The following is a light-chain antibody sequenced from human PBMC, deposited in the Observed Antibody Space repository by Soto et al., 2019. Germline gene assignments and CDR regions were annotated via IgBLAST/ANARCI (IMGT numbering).Light chain of an antibody. Sequence: EIVMTQSPATLSVSPGERATLSCRASQSISSNLAWYQQKPGQAPRLLMFRTSSRATGFPARFSGSGSGTEFNLTISSLQSEDFGVYYCLQDYKYPLTFGGGTKVEIK. V-gene: IGKV3-15*01. CDR1: QSISSN. J-gene: IGKJ4*01. CDR3: LQDYKYPLT. CDR2: RTS.